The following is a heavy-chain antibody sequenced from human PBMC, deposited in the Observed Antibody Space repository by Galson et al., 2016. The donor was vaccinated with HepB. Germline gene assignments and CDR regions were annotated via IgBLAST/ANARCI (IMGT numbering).Heavy chain of an antibody. J-gene: IGHJ4*02. D-gene: IGHD6-19*01. CDR1: GFTFSSYA. Sequence: SLRLSCAASGFTFSSYAMNWVRQAPGKGLEWVSSITGGGGGTYYANSVKGRFTVSRDNSKNTLYLQMNSLSVADTAVYYCAKDSGSGWYGDYRDYWGQGTMGPVSS. V-gene: IGHV3-23*01. CDR3: AKDSGSGWYGDYRDY. CDR2: ITGGGGGT.